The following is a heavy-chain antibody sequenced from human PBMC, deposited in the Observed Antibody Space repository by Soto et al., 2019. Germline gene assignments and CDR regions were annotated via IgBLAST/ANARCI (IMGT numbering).Heavy chain of an antibody. CDR2: IYHSGST. D-gene: IGHD3-3*01. V-gene: IGHV4-30-2*01. J-gene: IGHJ4*02. CDR1: GGSISSGGYS. CDR3: ARGYDFWSGYRPTAYYFDY. Sequence: PSETLSLTCAVSGGSISSGGYSWSWIRQPPGKGLEWIGYIYHSGSTYYNPPLKSRVTISVDRSKNQFSLKLSSVTAADTAVYYCARGYDFWSGYRPTAYYFDYWGQGTLVTVSS.